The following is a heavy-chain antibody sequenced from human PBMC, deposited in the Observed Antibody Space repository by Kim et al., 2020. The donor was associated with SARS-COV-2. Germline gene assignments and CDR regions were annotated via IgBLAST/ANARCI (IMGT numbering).Heavy chain of an antibody. J-gene: IGHJ4*02. CDR1: GGSISSSSYY. CDR2: IYYSGST. CDR3: ASRKIEMATTGPVFDY. D-gene: IGHD5-12*01. V-gene: IGHV4-39*01. Sequence: SETLSLTCTVSGGSISSSSYYWGWIRQPPGKGLEWIGSIYYSGSTYYNPSLKSRVTISVDTSKNQFSLKLSSVTAADTAVYYCASRKIEMATTGPVFDYWGQGTLVTVSS.